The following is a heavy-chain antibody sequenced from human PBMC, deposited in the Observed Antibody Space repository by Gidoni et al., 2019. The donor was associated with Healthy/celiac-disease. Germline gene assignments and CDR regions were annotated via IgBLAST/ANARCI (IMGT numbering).Heavy chain of an antibody. J-gene: IGHJ5*02. CDR1: GCTFSSYS. CDR3: ARGQTYYDVWSGYYTGIGYNWFDP. V-gene: IGHV3-48*02. Sequence: EVQLVESGGGLVQPGGSLRLSCSASGCTFSSYSMNWVSQAPGKGLEWVSYSRSSSSSISYADSGKGRFTISRDNAKNSLYLQMNSLRDEDTAVYYCARGQTYYDVWSGYYTGIGYNWFDPWGQGTLVTVSS. D-gene: IGHD3-3*01. CDR2: SRSSSSSI.